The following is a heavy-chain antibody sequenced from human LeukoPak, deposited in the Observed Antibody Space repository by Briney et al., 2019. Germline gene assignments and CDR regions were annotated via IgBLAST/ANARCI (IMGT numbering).Heavy chain of an antibody. V-gene: IGHV5-51*01. CDR3: ARRHYDRSAFDI. J-gene: IGHJ3*02. CDR2: IYPGDSDT. Sequence: GESLKISCKGSGYSFTNYWIGWVRQMPGKGLEWMGLIYPGDSDTKYSPSFQGQVTISADKFISTAYLQWSSLKASDTAMYYCARRHYDRSAFDIWGQATMVTVSS. CDR1: GYSFTNYW. D-gene: IGHD3-22*01.